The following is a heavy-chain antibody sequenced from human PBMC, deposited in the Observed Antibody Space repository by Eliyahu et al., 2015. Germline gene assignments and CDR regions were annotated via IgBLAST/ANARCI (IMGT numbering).Heavy chain of an antibody. Sequence: EVELVESGGGLVQPGRSLXLSCVASGFTFDDYGLXWVRQAPGKGLEWVSGISWNSGRIGYADSVRGRFTISRDNAKKSLYLQMNSLRAEDTALYYCAKDIRGDYYDSTGYNDHWGQGTLVTVSS. CDR3: AKDIRGDYYDSTGYNDH. J-gene: IGHJ5*02. V-gene: IGHV3-9*01. CDR1: GFTFDDYG. CDR2: ISWNSGRI. D-gene: IGHD3-22*01.